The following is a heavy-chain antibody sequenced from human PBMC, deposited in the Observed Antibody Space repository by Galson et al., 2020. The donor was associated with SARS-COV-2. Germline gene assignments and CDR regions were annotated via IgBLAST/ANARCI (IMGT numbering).Heavy chain of an antibody. V-gene: IGHV4-59*08. J-gene: IGHJ6*02. CDR1: GGSIRSFY. CDR3: ARLAADSIEGRRWWETTDYESYGMDV. D-gene: IGHD3-16*01. Sequence: ASETLSLTCSVSGGSIRSFYWTWIRQPPGKGLEWIGSIYSNGDTSYNTSLHSRVTISRDTYNNQFSLRLTSVAAADTAIYYCARLAADSIEGRRWWETTDYESYGMDVWGRGTTVTVSS. CDR2: IYSNGDT.